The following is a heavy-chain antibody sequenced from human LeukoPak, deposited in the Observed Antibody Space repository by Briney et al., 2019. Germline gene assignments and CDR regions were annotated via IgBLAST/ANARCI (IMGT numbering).Heavy chain of an antibody. CDR2: ISGSGGST. D-gene: IGHD3-22*01. CDR1: GFTFSSYA. V-gene: IGHV3-23*01. J-gene: IGHJ4*02. CDR3: AKDRYYYDSSGYYGY. Sequence: GGSLRLSCAASGFTFSSYAMSWVRQAPGKGLEWVSAISGSGGSTYYADSVKGRFTISRDNSKNTLYLQMDSLRAEDTAVYYCAKDRYYYDSSGYYGYWGQGTLVTVSS.